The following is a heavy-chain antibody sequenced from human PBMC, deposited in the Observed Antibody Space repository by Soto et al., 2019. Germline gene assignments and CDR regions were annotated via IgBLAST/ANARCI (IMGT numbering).Heavy chain of an antibody. V-gene: IGHV4-31*03. D-gene: IGHD3-22*01. J-gene: IGHJ4*02. Sequence: PSETLSLTCTVSGGSISSGGYYWSWIRQHPGKGLEWIGYIYYSGSTYYNPSLKSRVTISVDTSKNQFSLKLSSVTAADTAAYYCARDLPFYDSSGYGSYFDYWGQGTLVTVSS. CDR2: IYYSGST. CDR3: ARDLPFYDSSGYGSYFDY. CDR1: GGSISSGGYY.